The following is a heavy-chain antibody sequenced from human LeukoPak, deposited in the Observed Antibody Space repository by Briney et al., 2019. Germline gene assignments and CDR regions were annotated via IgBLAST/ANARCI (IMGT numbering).Heavy chain of an antibody. D-gene: IGHD3-22*01. CDR2: ISSSSSYI. CDR1: GFTFSSYS. Sequence: GGSLRLSCAASGFTFSSYSMNWVRQAPGKGLEWVSSISSSSSYIYYADSVKGRFTISRDNAKNSLYLQMNSLRAEDTAVYYCAGALPGYYDSSGYLDYWGQGTLVTISS. CDR3: AGALPGYYDSSGYLDY. V-gene: IGHV3-21*01. J-gene: IGHJ4*02.